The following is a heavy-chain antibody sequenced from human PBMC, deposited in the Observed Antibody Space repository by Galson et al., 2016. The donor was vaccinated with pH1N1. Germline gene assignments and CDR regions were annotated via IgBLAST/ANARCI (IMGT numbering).Heavy chain of an antibody. CDR3: AKVAGYFSGWYDY. CDR1: GFTFDDYG. Sequence: SLRLSCAASGFTFDDYGMSWVRQAPGKGLEWVSGISWNSGSIGYADSVKGRFTISRDNAKNSLYLQMISLRAEDTALYYCAKVAGYFSGWYDYWGQGTLVTVSS. CDR2: ISWNSGSI. D-gene: IGHD6-19*01. V-gene: IGHV3-9*01. J-gene: IGHJ4*02.